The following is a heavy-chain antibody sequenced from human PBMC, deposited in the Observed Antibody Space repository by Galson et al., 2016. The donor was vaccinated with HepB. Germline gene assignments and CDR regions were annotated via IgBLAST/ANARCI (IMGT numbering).Heavy chain of an antibody. CDR1: GGTFSRYA. CDR2: IIPIFDTP. D-gene: IGHD3-9*01. CDR3: AREREPRAQYYDILTGYSPTLDF. Sequence: SVKVSCKASGGTFSRYAISWVRQAPGQGLEWMGGIIPIFDTPNYAQKFQGRVTITAVESTTTAFMELSSLRSVDTAVYYCAREREPRAQYYDILTGYSPTLDFWGQGTLVTVSS. J-gene: IGHJ4*02. V-gene: IGHV1-69*13.